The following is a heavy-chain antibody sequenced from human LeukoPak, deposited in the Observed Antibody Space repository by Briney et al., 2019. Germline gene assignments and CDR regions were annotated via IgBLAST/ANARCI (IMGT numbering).Heavy chain of an antibody. CDR3: ARVDTAMVIDY. Sequence: SVKVSCKASGGTFSSYAISWVRQAPGQGLEWMGRITPILGIANYAQKFQGRVTNTADKSTSTAYMELSSLRSEDTAVYYCARVDTAMVIDYWGQGTLVTVSS. J-gene: IGHJ4*02. V-gene: IGHV1-69*04. CDR2: ITPILGIA. D-gene: IGHD5-18*01. CDR1: GGTFSSYA.